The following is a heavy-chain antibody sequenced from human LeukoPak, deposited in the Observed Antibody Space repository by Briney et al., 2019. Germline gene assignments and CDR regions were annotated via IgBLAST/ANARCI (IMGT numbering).Heavy chain of an antibody. CDR1: GGSISSSGYY. CDR3: ARDGYNWNDILPFRRAPFDY. Sequence: SETLSLTCTVSGGSISSSGYYWGWIRQPPGKGLEWIGSMYYSGSTYYNPSLKSRVTISVDTSKNHFSLKLSSVTAADTAVYYCARDGYNWNDILPFRRAPFDYWGQGTLVTVSS. D-gene: IGHD1-20*01. J-gene: IGHJ4*02. V-gene: IGHV4-39*07. CDR2: MYYSGST.